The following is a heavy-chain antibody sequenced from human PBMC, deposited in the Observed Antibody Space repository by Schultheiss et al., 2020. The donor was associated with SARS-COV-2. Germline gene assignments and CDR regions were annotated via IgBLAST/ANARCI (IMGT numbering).Heavy chain of an antibody. V-gene: IGHV4-34*01. D-gene: IGHD1-26*01. CDR2: INHSGST. CDR1: GGSFSGYY. CDR3: ARGGWELLGVLRFAFDI. Sequence: SETLSLTCAVYGGSFSGYYWSWIRQPPGKGLEWIGEINHSGSTNYNPSLKSRVTISVDTSKNQFSLKLSSVTAADTAVYYCARGGWELLGVLRFAFDIWGQGTMVTVSS. J-gene: IGHJ3*02.